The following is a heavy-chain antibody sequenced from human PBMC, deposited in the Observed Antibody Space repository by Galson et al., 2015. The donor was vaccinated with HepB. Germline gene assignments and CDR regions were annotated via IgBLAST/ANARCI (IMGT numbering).Heavy chain of an antibody. J-gene: IGHJ4*02. CDR3: ARDVMDSAMIYFYY. V-gene: IGHV4-61*02. CDR2: IATSGRP. Sequence: LSLNCTVSGGSVSSARYYWSWIRPPAGKGLACLGRIATSGRPKYNPSLKSRVTISLDPSKNQFSLRLNSVTSADTAVYYCARDVMDSAMIYFYYWGQGNLVTVSS. CDR1: GGSVSSARYY. D-gene: IGHD5-18*01.